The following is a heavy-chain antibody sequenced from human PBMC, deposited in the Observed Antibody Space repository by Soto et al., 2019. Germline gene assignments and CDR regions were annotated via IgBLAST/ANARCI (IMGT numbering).Heavy chain of an antibody. CDR1: GYTFTSYG. D-gene: IGHD2-2*01. J-gene: IGHJ6*03. Sequence: ASVKVSCKASGYTFTSYGISWVRQAPGQGLEWMGWISAYNGNTNYAQKLQGRVTMTTDTSTSTAYMELRSLRSDDTAVYYCARFGPSTSYRDNYYYYYMDVWGKGTTVTVSS. V-gene: IGHV1-18*01. CDR2: ISAYNGNT. CDR3: ARFGPSTSYRDNYYYYYMDV.